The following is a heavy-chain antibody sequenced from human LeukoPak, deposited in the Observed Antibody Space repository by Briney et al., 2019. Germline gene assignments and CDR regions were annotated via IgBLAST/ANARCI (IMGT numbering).Heavy chain of an antibody. D-gene: IGHD4-11*01. V-gene: IGHV3-7*01. J-gene: IGHJ5*02. Sequence: GGSLRLSFAASGFTFSTSWMRWVRQAPGKGLEWVANIKHDGSEKYYVDSVKGRFTISRDNARNSLYLQMNSLRAEDTAVYYCARASYSPNWFDPWGQGTLVTVSS. CDR2: IKHDGSEK. CDR3: ARASYSPNWFDP. CDR1: GFTFSTSW.